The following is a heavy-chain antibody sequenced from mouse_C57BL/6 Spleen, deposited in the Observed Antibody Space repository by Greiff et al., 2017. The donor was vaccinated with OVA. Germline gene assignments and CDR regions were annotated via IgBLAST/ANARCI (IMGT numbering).Heavy chain of an antibody. Sequence: EVQLVESGGGLVQPKGSLKLSCAASGFSFNTYAMNWVRQAPGKGLEWVARIRSKSNNYATYYADSVKDRFTISRDDSESMLYLKMNNLKTEDTAMYYCVRHELLRSMDYWGQGTSVTVSS. CDR2: IRSKSNNYAT. J-gene: IGHJ4*01. CDR3: VRHELLRSMDY. D-gene: IGHD1-1*01. V-gene: IGHV10-1*01. CDR1: GFSFNTYA.